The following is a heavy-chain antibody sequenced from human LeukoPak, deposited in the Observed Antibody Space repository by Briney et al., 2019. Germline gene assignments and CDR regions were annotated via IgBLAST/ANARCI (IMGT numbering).Heavy chain of an antibody. CDR2: INPSGGST. J-gene: IGHJ4*02. CDR3: ARTRGSYYDSSGSLDY. D-gene: IGHD3-22*01. CDR1: GYTFTSYY. V-gene: IGHV1-46*01. Sequence: ASVKVSCKASGYTFTSYYMHWVRQAPGQGLEWMGIINPSGGSTSYAQKFQGRVTMTTDTSTSTAYMELRSLRSDDTAVYYCARTRGSYYDSSGSLDYWGQGTLVTVSS.